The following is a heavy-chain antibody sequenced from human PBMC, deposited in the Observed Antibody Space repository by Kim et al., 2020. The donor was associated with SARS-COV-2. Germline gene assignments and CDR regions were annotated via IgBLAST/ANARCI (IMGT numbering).Heavy chain of an antibody. CDR3: ARAPHRWRQLRSRFSAVDY. CDR2: IYPGDSDT. Sequence: GESLKISCKGSGYSFTSYWIGWVRQMPGKGLEWMGIIYPGDSDTRYSPSFQGQVTISADKSISTAYLQWSSLKASDTAMYYCARAPHRWRQLRSRFSAVDYWGQGTLVTVSS. J-gene: IGHJ4*02. V-gene: IGHV5-51*01. D-gene: IGHD5-12*01. CDR1: GYSFTSYW.